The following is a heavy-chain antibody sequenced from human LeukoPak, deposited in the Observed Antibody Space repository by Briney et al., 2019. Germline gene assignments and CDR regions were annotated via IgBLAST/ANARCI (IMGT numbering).Heavy chain of an antibody. CDR2: TYYRSTWYN. J-gene: IGHJ5*02. Sequence: SQTLSLTCAISGDSVSSNSVTRNWIRQSPSRGVEWLGRTYYRSTWYNDYAVSVRGRITVNPDTSKNQFSLHLNSVTPEDTAVYYCARRLTQYDCFDPWGQGILVTVSS. D-gene: IGHD2-2*01. CDR1: GDSVSSNSVT. CDR3: ARRLTQYDCFDP. V-gene: IGHV6-1*01.